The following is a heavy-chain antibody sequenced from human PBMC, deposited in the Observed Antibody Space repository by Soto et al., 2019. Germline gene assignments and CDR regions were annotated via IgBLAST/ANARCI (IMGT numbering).Heavy chain of an antibody. J-gene: IGHJ4*02. CDR1: GFIFSNYG. V-gene: IGHV3-33*01. CDR3: ARDYDILTGYYKAPFDY. D-gene: IGHD3-9*01. Sequence: QVQLVESGGGVVQPGRSLRLSCAASGFIFSNYGMHWVRQAPGKGLEWVALIWYDGSNKYYADSVKGRFTISRDNSKNTLYLQMNSLRAEDTAVYYCARDYDILTGYYKAPFDYWGQGTLVTVSS. CDR2: IWYDGSNK.